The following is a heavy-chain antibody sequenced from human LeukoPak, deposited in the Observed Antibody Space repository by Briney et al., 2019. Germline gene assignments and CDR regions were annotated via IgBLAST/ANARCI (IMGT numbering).Heavy chain of an antibody. Sequence: SETLSLTCTVSGGSISSSSYYWGWIRQPPGKGLEWIGSIYYTGSTYYNPSLKSRVTISVDTSKNQFSLKLTSVTAADTAVFYCARHMFTYSGSYYYFDDWGQGTLATVSS. CDR1: GGSISSSSYY. CDR3: ARHMFTYSGSYYYFDD. CDR2: IYYTGST. V-gene: IGHV4-39*01. D-gene: IGHD1-26*01. J-gene: IGHJ4*02.